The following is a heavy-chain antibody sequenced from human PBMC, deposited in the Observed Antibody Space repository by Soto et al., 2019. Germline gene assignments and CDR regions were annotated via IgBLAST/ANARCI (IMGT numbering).Heavy chain of an antibody. Sequence: PVGSLRLSCAASGFSFSDCAMSWVRQAPGKGLEWVSGISGDVVTTSYADSVWGRFTISRDNSKNTLYLQMDSLRAEDTAVYYCAKSPITVRGVIRPFDYWGQGTLVTVSS. CDR1: GFSFSDCA. CDR3: AKSPITVRGVIRPFDY. V-gene: IGHV3-23*01. D-gene: IGHD3-10*01. J-gene: IGHJ4*02. CDR2: ISGDVVTT.